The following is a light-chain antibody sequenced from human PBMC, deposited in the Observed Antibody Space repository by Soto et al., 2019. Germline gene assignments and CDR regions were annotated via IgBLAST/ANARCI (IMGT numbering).Light chain of an antibody. J-gene: IGKJ5*01. CDR3: QQYNNWPFS. CDR1: QGVTTN. CDR2: DVS. Sequence: EIVMTQSPASLSVAPGERVTLSCRAGQGVTTNFAWYQEKSGQSPRLLIYDVSTRATGVPARFSGTGSETDLTITISGLQSEDSEVYLCQQYNNWPFSFGQGTRLEIK. V-gene: IGKV3-15*01.